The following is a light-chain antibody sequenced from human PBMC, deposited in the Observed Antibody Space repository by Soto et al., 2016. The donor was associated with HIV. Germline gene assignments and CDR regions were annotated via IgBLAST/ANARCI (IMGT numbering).Light chain of an antibody. V-gene: IGKV1-5*03. CDR1: QSVNKW. CDR3: QQYNTVPWT. J-gene: IGKJ1*01. Sequence: GDRVTITCRASQSVNKWLAWYQQKPGNAPNLLIFKTSTLEVGVPSRFSGSGSGTDFTLTLSSVQPDDVGTYYCQQYNTVPWTFGQGTKLEMK. CDR2: KTS.